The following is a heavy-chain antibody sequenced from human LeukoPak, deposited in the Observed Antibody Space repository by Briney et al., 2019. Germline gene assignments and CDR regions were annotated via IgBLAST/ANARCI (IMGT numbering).Heavy chain of an antibody. CDR3: AKGYGGNLLPPGDY. D-gene: IGHD4-23*01. V-gene: IGHV3-7*01. CDR1: GFMFSTYW. CDR2: IKQDGSEK. J-gene: IGHJ4*02. Sequence: GGSLRLSCAASGFMFSTYWMSWVRQAPGKGLEWVANIKQDGSEKYYADSVKGRFTISRDNSKNTLYLQMNSLRAEDTAVYYCAKGYGGNLLPPGDYWGQGTLVTVSS.